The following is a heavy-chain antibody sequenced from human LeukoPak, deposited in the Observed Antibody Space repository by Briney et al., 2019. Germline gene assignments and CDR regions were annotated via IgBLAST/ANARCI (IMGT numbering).Heavy chain of an antibody. Sequence: SETLSLTCAVYGVSFSGYYWNWIRQPPGKGLEWIGEINHSGSTDYNPSLKSRVTISVDTSKNQFSLKLSSVTAADTAVYYCARYIAAHQNWFDPWGQGTLVTVSS. CDR1: GVSFSGYY. D-gene: IGHD6-6*01. J-gene: IGHJ5*02. V-gene: IGHV4-34*01. CDR3: ARYIAAHQNWFDP. CDR2: INHSGST.